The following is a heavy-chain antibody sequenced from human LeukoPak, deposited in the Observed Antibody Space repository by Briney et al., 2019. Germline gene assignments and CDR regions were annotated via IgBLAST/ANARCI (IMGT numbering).Heavy chain of an antibody. J-gene: IGHJ6*03. V-gene: IGHV4-59*02. D-gene: IGHD1-20*01. CDR3: ARDNWNYNYYYYMDV. Sequence: PSETLSLTCTVSGGSVRGYYWSWIRQPPGKGLEWIGYNYYSGSTNYHPSLKSRVTISIDRSKNHFSLKLSSVTAADTAVYYCARDNWNYNYYYYMDVWGKGTTVTVSS. CDR1: GGSVRGYY. CDR2: NYYSGST.